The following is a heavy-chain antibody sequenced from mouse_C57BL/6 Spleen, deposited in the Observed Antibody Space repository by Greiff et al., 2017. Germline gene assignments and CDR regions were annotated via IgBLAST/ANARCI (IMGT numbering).Heavy chain of an antibody. V-gene: IGHV1-81*01. Sequence: LVESGAELARPGASVKLSCKASGYTFTSYGISWVKQRTGQGLEWIGEIYPRSGNTYYNEKFKGKATLTADKSSSTAYMELRSLTSEDSAVYFCARGSYYENAMDYWGQGTSVTVSS. CDR1: GYTFTSYG. D-gene: IGHD2-10*01. J-gene: IGHJ4*01. CDR3: ARGSYYENAMDY. CDR2: IYPRSGNT.